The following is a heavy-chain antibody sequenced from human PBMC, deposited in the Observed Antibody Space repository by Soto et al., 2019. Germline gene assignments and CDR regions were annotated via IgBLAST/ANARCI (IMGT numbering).Heavy chain of an antibody. J-gene: IGHJ4*02. V-gene: IGHV3-21*01. CDR1: GFTFSSYS. Sequence: GGSLRLSCAASGFTFSSYSMNWVRQAPGKGLEWVSSISSSSSYIYYADSVKGRFTISRDNAKNSLYLQMNSLRAEDTAVYYCARGPTSGDYLFDYWGQGTLFTVSS. CDR3: ARGPTSGDYLFDY. D-gene: IGHD4-17*01. CDR2: ISSSSSYI.